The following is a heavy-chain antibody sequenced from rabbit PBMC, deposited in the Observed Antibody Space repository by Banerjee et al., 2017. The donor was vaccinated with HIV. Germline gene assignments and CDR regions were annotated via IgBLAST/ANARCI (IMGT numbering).Heavy chain of an antibody. CDR3: ARGVRGFNL. CDR2: IYVGSSGST. J-gene: IGHJ4*01. D-gene: IGHD3-1*01. CDR1: GFSFSNKYV. Sequence: QEQLEESGGDLVKPEGSLTLTCTASGFSFSNKYVICWVRQAPGKGLEWIACIYVGSSGSTYYASWAKGRFTISSHNAQNTLYLQLNSLTAADTATYFCARGVRGFNLWGPGTLVTV. V-gene: IGHV1S45*01.